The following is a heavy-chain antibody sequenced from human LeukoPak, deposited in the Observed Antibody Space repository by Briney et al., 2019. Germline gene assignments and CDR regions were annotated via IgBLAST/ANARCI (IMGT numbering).Heavy chain of an antibody. Sequence: GGSLRLSCAASGFTFSSYEMNWVRQAPGKGLEWVSYISSSGSTIYYADSVKGRFTISRDNAKNSLYLQVNSLRAEDTAVYYCARASGFGEVSDQYFDYWGQGTLVTVSS. CDR1: GFTFSSYE. V-gene: IGHV3-48*03. J-gene: IGHJ4*02. CDR3: ARASGFGEVSDQYFDY. D-gene: IGHD3-10*01. CDR2: ISSSGSTI.